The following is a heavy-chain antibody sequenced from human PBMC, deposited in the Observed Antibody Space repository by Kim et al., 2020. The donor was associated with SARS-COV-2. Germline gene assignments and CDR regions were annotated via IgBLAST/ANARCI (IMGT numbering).Heavy chain of an antibody. CDR3: ARGDSGSHVDFDY. V-gene: IGHV4-34*01. CDR1: GGSFSGYY. D-gene: IGHD1-26*01. Sequence: SETLSLTCAVYGGSFSGYYWSWIRQPPGKGLEWIGEINHSGSTNYNPSLKSRVTISVDTSKNQFSLKLSSVTAADTAVYYCARGDSGSHVDFDYWGQGTL. J-gene: IGHJ4*02. CDR2: INHSGST.